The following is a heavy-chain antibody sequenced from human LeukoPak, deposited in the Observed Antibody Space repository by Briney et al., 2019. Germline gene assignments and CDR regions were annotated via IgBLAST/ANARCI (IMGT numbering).Heavy chain of an antibody. CDR3: ATDLDSSSWAF. D-gene: IGHD6-13*01. J-gene: IGHJ4*02. Sequence: PGGSLRLSCAASGFTFSDYYMSWIRQAPGKGLEWISYISSSSSYTNYADSVKGRFTISRDNAKSSLYLQMNSLRVEDTAMYYCATDLDSSSWAFGGQGTLVTVSS. CDR1: GFTFSDYY. V-gene: IGHV3-11*06. CDR2: ISSSSSYT.